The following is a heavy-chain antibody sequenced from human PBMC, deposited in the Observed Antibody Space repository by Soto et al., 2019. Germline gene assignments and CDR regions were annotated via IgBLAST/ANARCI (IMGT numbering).Heavy chain of an antibody. CDR1: GFIFSSNA. V-gene: IGHV3-23*01. CDR2: ISGSGGTT. Sequence: PGGSLRLSCAASGFIFSSNAMNWVRQDPGKGLEWVSAISGSGGTTYYADTVKGRFTISRDNSKNTLYLQMNSLRAEDTAVYYCASTLPTSLYYYYGMDVWGQGTTVTVSS. CDR3: ASTLPTSLYYYYGMDV. J-gene: IGHJ6*02. D-gene: IGHD3-10*01.